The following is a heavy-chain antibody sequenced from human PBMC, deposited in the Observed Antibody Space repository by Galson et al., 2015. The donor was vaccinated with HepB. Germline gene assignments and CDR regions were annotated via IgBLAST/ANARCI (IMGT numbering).Heavy chain of an antibody. D-gene: IGHD2-15*01. V-gene: IGHV3-21*01. CDR1: GFTFSSYS. J-gene: IGHJ6*02. CDR2: ISSSSSYI. CDR3: ARDQRPDCSGGSCHHPSAYYYYCYGMDV. Sequence: SLRLSCAASGFTFSSYSMNWVRQAPGKGLEWVSSISSSSSYIYYADSVRGRFTISRDNAKNSLYLQMNSLRAEDTAVYYCARDQRPDCSGGSCHHPSAYYYYCYGMDVWGQGTTVTVSS.